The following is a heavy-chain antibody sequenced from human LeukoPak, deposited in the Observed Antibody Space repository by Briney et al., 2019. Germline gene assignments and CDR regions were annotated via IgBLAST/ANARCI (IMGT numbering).Heavy chain of an antibody. CDR2: IIPIFGTA. CDR1: GGTFSSYA. CDR3: ARDGDSSGWPYYYYYYMDV. V-gene: IGHV1-69*13. J-gene: IGHJ6*03. Sequence: ASVKVSCKASGGTFSSYAISWVRQAPGQGLEWMGGIIPIFGTANYAQKFQGRVTITADESTSTAYMELSSLRSDDTAVYYCARDGDSSGWPYYYYYYMDVWGKGTTVTVSS. D-gene: IGHD6-19*01.